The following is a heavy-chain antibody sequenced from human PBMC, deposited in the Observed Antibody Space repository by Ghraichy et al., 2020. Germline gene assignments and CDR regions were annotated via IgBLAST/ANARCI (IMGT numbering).Heavy chain of an antibody. V-gene: IGHV3-15*01. J-gene: IGHJ4*02. D-gene: IGHD6-13*01. CDR3: AREGAGGDY. CDR2: IKHKADGGTT. Sequence: GGSLRLSCAASGFTFSNAWMSWVRQAPGKGLEWVGRIKHKADGGTTDYAAPVKGRFTISRDDSKNTLYLQMNSLRAEDTAVYYCAREGAGGDYWGQGTLVTVSS. CDR1: GFTFSNAW.